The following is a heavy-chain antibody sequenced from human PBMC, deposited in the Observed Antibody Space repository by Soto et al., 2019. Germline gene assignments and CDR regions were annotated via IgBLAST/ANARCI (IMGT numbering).Heavy chain of an antibody. CDR1: GFTLSSYE. D-gene: IGHD2-21*02. CDR2: ISGSNDNI. V-gene: IGHV3-48*03. J-gene: IGHJ4*02. CDR3: ASGGLYGADCYFFEY. Sequence: GGSLRLSCAASGFTLSSYEMNWVRQAPGKGLEWISKISGSNDNIYYADSVRGRFTISRDNAKNSLYLQMNSLRAEDTAIYYCASGGLYGADCYFFEYWGQGTQVTVSS.